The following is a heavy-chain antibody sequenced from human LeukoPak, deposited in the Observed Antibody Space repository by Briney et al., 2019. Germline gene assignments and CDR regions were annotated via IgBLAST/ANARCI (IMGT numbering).Heavy chain of an antibody. CDR1: GFTFSSYA. CDR2: ISGSGGST. J-gene: IGHJ5*02. V-gene: IGHV3-23*01. Sequence: GGSLRLSCAASGFTFSSYAMSWVRQAPGKGLEWVSAISGSGGSTYYADSVKGRFTISRDNSKNALYLQMNSLRAEDTAVYYCAKGRLSLGYCSSTSFSSWFDPWGQGTLVTVSS. CDR3: AKGRLSLGYCSSTSFSSWFDP. D-gene: IGHD2-2*01.